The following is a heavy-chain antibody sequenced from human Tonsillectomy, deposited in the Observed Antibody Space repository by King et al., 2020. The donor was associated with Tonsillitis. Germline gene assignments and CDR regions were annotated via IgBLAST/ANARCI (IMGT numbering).Heavy chain of an antibody. D-gene: IGHD4-17*01. J-gene: IGHJ2*01. Sequence: VQLQQWGAGLLKPSETLSLTCAVYGGSFSGYYWTWIRQPPGKGLEWIGEINHSGSTNYNPSLKSRVTISLDTSKSQFSLKLSSVTAADTAVYYCARGIWTTVNRLGYFDLWGRGTLVTVSS. V-gene: IGHV4-34*01. CDR2: INHSGST. CDR3: ARGIWTTVNRLGYFDL. CDR1: GGSFSGYY.